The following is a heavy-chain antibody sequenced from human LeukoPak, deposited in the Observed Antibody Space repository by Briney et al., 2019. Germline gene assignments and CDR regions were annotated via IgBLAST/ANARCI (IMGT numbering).Heavy chain of an antibody. CDR1: GFTFSSYW. V-gene: IGHV3-7*01. CDR2: IKQDGSEK. D-gene: IGHD6-13*01. J-gene: IGHJ4*02. Sequence: PGGSLRLSCAASGFTFSSYWMSWVRQAPGKGLEWVANIKQDGSEKYYVDSVKGRFTISRDNAKNSLYLQMSSLRAEDTAVYYCARDLTHSDFDYWGQGTLVTVSS. CDR3: ARDLTHSDFDY.